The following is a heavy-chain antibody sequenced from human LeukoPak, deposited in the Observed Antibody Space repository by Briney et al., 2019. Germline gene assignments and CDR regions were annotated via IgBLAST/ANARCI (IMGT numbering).Heavy chain of an antibody. V-gene: IGHV4-39*01. Sequence: SETLSLTCTVSGGSVSSGSYYWGWIRQPPGKGLEWIGSIYYSGSTYYNPSLKSRVTISVDTSKNQFSLKLSSVTAADTAVYYCARSSGYYYGRINFDYWGQGTLVTVSS. D-gene: IGHD3-22*01. CDR2: IYYSGST. CDR3: ARSSGYYYGRINFDY. CDR1: GGSVSSGSYY. J-gene: IGHJ4*02.